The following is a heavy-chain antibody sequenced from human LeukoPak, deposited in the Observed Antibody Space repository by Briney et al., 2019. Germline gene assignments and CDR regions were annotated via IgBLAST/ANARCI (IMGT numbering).Heavy chain of an antibody. J-gene: IGHJ5*02. V-gene: IGHV4-39*07. Sequence: PSETLSLTCTVSGGSISSSSYYWGWIRQPPGKGLEWIGSIYYSGSTYYNPSLKSRVTISVDTSKNQFSLKLSSVTAADTAVYYCARDKWELHPSNWFDPWGQGTLVTVSS. CDR1: GGSISSSSYY. CDR3: ARDKWELHPSNWFDP. D-gene: IGHD1-26*01. CDR2: IYYSGST.